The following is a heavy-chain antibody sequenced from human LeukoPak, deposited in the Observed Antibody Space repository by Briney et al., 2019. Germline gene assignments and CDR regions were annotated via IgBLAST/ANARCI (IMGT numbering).Heavy chain of an antibody. J-gene: IGHJ3*02. CDR1: GGSISSYY. CDR2: IYYSGGT. V-gene: IGHV4-59*12. CDR3: ARRYCTGGTCYSDRGAFDI. Sequence: SETLSLTCTVSGGSISSYYWSWIRQPPGKGLEWIGYIYYSGGTNYNPSLKSRVTISVDTSKNQFSLRLSSVTAADTAVYYCARRYCTGGTCYSDRGAFDIWGQGTMVTVSS. D-gene: IGHD2-15*01.